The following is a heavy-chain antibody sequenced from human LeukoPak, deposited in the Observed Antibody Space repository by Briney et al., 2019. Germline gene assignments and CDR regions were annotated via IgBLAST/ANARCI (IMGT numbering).Heavy chain of an antibody. CDR1: GFTFSDYY. D-gene: IGHD5-24*01. Sequence: GGSLRLSCAASGFTFSDYYMSWFRQAPGKGLEWVSYISSSGSTIYYADSVKGRFTISRDNAKNSLYLQMNSLRAEDTAVYYCARVVEMAIIFYYYYYMDVWGKGTTVTVSS. CDR3: ARVVEMAIIFYYYYYMDV. V-gene: IGHV3-11*01. CDR2: ISSSGSTI. J-gene: IGHJ6*03.